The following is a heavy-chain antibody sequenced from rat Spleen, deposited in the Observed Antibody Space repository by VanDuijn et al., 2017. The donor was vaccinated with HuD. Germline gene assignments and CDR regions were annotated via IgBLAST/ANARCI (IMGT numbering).Heavy chain of an antibody. CDR1: GFTYSNYV. Sequence: EVQLVESGGGLVQPGRSLKLSCAASGFTYSNYVMAWVRQAPTKGLEWVASISYDGGSTYYRDSVRGRFTISRDNAKSSLYLQMDSLRSEDTATYYCTTDGTRVSRFAYWGQGTLVTVSS. J-gene: IGHJ3*01. CDR2: ISYDGGST. CDR3: TTDGTRVSRFAY. V-gene: IGHV5-20*01. D-gene: IGHD1-4*01.